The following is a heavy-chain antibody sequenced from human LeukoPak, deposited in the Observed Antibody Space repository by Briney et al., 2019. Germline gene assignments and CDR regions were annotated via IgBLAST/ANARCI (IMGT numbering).Heavy chain of an antibody. CDR2: ISSSSSYI. Sequence: GGSLRLSCAASGFTFSSYSMNWVRQAPGKGLEWVSSISSSSSYIYYADSVKGRFTISRDNAKNSLYLQMDSLRAEDTAVYYCARGGTYYDILTGSAGAFDIWGQGTMVTVSS. J-gene: IGHJ3*02. D-gene: IGHD3-9*01. CDR1: GFTFSSYS. V-gene: IGHV3-21*01. CDR3: ARGGTYYDILTGSAGAFDI.